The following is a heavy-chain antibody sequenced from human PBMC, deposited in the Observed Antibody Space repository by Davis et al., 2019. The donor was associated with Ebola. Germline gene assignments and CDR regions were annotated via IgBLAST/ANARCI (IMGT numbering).Heavy chain of an antibody. CDR2: IYYSGST. V-gene: IGHV4-39*01. CDR3: ARQPLSSGWVDY. J-gene: IGHJ4*02. D-gene: IGHD6-19*01. Sequence: SETLSLTCTVSGGSVSSGSYYWSWIRQPPGKGLEWIGSIYYSGSTYYNPSLKSRVTISVDTSKNQFSLKLSSVTAADTAVYYCARQPLSSGWVDYWGQGTLVTVSS. CDR1: GGSVSSGSYY.